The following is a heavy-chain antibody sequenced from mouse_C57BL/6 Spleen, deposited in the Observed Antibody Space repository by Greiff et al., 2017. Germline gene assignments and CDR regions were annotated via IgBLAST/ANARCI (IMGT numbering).Heavy chain of an antibody. CDR1: GYSITSGYD. CDR2: ISYSGST. V-gene: IGHV3-1*01. D-gene: IGHD2-1*01. Sequence: DVQLVESGPGMVKPSQSLSLTCTVTGYSITSGYDWHWIRHFPGNKLEWMGYISYSGSTNYNPSLKSRISITHDTSKNHFFLKLNSVTTEDTATYYCARAYGNYYAMDYWGQGTSVTVSS. CDR3: ARAYGNYYAMDY. J-gene: IGHJ4*01.